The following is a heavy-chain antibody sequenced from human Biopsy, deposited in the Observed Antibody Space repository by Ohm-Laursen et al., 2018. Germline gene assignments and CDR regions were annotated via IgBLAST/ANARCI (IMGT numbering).Heavy chain of an antibody. CDR1: GYTLNELS. CDR2: FAPENGKT. D-gene: IGHD1-1*01. J-gene: IGHJ4*02. CDR3: AADINVWNVNY. Sequence: SVNVSCNVSGYTLNELSTHWVRQVPGKGLEWMGGFAPENGKTVYAQNFQARVSLTEDTSTDTAYMELRSLRSEDTAVYYCAADINVWNVNYWGQGTQVTVSS. V-gene: IGHV1-24*01.